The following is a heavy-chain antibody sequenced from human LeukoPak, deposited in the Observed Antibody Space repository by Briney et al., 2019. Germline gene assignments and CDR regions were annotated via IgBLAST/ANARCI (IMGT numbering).Heavy chain of an antibody. V-gene: IGHV3-64*01. CDR3: ARVGTSIAAAGHDRYYFDY. J-gene: IGHJ4*02. Sequence: GGSLRLSCAASGFTFSSYAMHWVRQAPGKGLEYVSAISSNGGSTYYANSVKGRFTISRGNSKNTLYLQMGSLRAEDMAVYYCARVGTSIAAAGHDRYYFDYWGQGTLVTVSS. D-gene: IGHD6-13*01. CDR2: ISSNGGST. CDR1: GFTFSSYA.